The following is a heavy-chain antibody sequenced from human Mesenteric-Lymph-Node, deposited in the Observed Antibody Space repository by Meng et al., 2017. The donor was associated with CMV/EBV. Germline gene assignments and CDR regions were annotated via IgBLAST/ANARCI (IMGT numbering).Heavy chain of an antibody. CDR1: GYTFTGYY. Sequence: ASVKVSCKASGYTFTGYYMHWVRQAPGQGLEWMGWISAYNGNTNYAQKLQGRVTMTTDISTTTGYMEMRSLRFDDTAVYYCARVLRFLGGMDVWGQGTTVTVSS. V-gene: IGHV1-18*04. J-gene: IGHJ6*02. CDR3: ARVLRFLGGMDV. D-gene: IGHD3-3*01. CDR2: ISAYNGNT.